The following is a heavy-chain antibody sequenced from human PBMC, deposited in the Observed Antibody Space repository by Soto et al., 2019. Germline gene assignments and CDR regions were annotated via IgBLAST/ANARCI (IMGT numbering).Heavy chain of an antibody. CDR1: GFGFSNFA. J-gene: IGHJ4*02. Sequence: EVRVLDSGGGLVQPGGSLRLTCAASGFGFSNFAMAWVRQAPGKGFEWVSVISSGGYTANYADSVKGRFTISRDNYRNTVVLQMNSLRADDTAVYHCAKVRGGGFGDALDYWGQGTLVTVSP. CDR2: ISSGGYTA. CDR3: AKVRGGGFGDALDY. V-gene: IGHV3-23*01. D-gene: IGHD3-16*01.